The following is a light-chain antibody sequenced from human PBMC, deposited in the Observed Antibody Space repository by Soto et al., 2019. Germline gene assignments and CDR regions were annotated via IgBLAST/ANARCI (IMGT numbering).Light chain of an antibody. Sequence: EIVLTQSPATLSLSPGERATLSCRASQSVSSYLAWYQQKPGQAPRLLIYDASNRATGIPARFSGSGSGTDFTLTISSLESEDFAVYYCQQLFGPGTKVDIK. J-gene: IGKJ3*01. CDR1: QSVSSY. CDR2: DAS. CDR3: QQL. V-gene: IGKV3-11*01.